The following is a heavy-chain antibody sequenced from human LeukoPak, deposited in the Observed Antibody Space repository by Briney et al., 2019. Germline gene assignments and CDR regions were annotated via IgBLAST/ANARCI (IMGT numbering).Heavy chain of an antibody. V-gene: IGHV3-30-3*01. CDR2: ISYDGSNE. CDR1: GFIFSSNA. CDR3: ARGPRRDGYNYVDWFDP. Sequence: TGGSLRLSCAASGFIFSSNAMHWVRQAPGKGLEWVAVISYDGSNEYYADSVKGRFTISRDNSKKTLYLQMNSLRAEDTAVYYCARGPRRDGYNYVDWFDPWGQGTLVTVSS. J-gene: IGHJ5*02. D-gene: IGHD5-24*01.